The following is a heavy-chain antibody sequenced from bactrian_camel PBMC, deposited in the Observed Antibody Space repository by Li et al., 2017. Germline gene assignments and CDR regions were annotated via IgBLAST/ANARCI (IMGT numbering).Heavy chain of an antibody. D-gene: IGHD2*01. Sequence: VQLVESGGGSVQAGGSLRLSCAASGYSGFSIRAYCMAWFRQAPGKEREGIATLEPNSGRTYYADSVKGRFTISRDNTKDMLYLQMNSLKPEDTAMYYCAANFGPYCSGPYLARRANFLGQGTQVTVS. CDR2: LEPNSGRT. V-gene: IGHV3S54*01. J-gene: IGHJ4*01. CDR1: GYSGFSIRAYC.